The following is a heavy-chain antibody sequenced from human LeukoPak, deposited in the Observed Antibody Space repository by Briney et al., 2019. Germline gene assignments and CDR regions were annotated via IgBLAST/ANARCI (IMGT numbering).Heavy chain of an antibody. CDR2: IYISRGT. CDR1: GVSISGYY. D-gene: IGHD1-26*01. J-gene: IGHJ1*01. Sequence: SETLSLTCTVSGVSISGYYWSWIRQPAGKGLEWIGRIYISRGTNYNPSLTSRVIMSVDTSKNQFSLQLTSVTAADTAVYYCARDYRLTQIQYWGQGTLVTVSS. CDR3: ARDYRLTQIQY. V-gene: IGHV4-4*07.